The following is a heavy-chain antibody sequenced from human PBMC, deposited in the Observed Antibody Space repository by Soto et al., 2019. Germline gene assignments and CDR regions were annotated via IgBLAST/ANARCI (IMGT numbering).Heavy chain of an antibody. J-gene: IGHJ4*02. CDR2: ISTNNGNT. CDR3: ARVDHRGYFSVLTDF. V-gene: IGHV1-18*04. Sequence: ASVKVSCKASGYTFTTFAINWVRQAPGQGLEWMGWISTNNGNTNYAPQLQGRVTLTTDTSTRTVYMELTSLRSDDTAVYFCARVDHRGYFSVLTDFWGQGILVTVSS. D-gene: IGHD3-10*02. CDR1: GYTFTTFA.